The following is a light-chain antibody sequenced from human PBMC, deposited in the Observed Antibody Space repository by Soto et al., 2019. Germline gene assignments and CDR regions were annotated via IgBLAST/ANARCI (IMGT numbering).Light chain of an antibody. V-gene: IGKV3-15*01. CDR2: DSS. CDR1: QNVHND. J-gene: IGKJ4*01. Sequence: EIVMTQSPATLSVSPGEGATLSCRASQNVHNDLAWYQQKPGQAPRLLISDSSTRPPGIPARFSGRGSGTEFTLTISSLQSEDVEVYYCQQYTNWPPLTFGGGTKVEI. CDR3: QQYTNWPPLT.